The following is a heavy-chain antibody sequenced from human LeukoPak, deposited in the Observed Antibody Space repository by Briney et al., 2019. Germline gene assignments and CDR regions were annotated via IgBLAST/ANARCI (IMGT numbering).Heavy chain of an antibody. CDR2: IYPGDSDT. D-gene: IGHD3-3*01. V-gene: IGHV5-51*01. CDR3: ARSRGGITIFGVVPGAFDI. CDR1: GYSFTSYW. J-gene: IGHJ3*02. Sequence: GESLQISCKGSGYSFTSYWIGWVRQMPGKGLEWMGIIYPGDSDTRYSPSFQGQVTISADKSISTAYLQWSSLKASDTAMYYCARSRGGITIFGVVPGAFDIWGQGTMVTVSS.